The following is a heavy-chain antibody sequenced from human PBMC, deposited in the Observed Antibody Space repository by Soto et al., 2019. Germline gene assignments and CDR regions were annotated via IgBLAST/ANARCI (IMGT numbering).Heavy chain of an antibody. Sequence: GGSLRLSCAASGFTFSNYDMHWVRQVTGKGLEWVSAIGTGGDTYYPDSFKGRFSISRQNAKNSLYLEMNSLRAEETAVYYCAREGRTPGWDVFDIGGKGTRVTVS. V-gene: IGHV3-13*01. J-gene: IGHJ3*02. D-gene: IGHD2-15*01. CDR3: AREGRTPGWDVFDI. CDR1: GFTFSNYD. CDR2: IGTGGDT.